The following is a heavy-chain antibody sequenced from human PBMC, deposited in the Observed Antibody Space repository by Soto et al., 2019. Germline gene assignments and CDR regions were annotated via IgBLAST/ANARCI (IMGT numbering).Heavy chain of an antibody. D-gene: IGHD6-6*01. CDR2: ISTSGGST. V-gene: IGHV3-23*01. J-gene: IGHJ4*02. Sequence: SLILSCAASGFTFSSYDMSWVRQAPGKGLEWVSAISTSGGSTYYADSVKGRFTISRDNSKNTLHLQMNSLSAEDTAIYYCAKTWRQLASVDSWGQGTLVTVSS. CDR1: GFTFSSYD. CDR3: AKTWRQLASVDS.